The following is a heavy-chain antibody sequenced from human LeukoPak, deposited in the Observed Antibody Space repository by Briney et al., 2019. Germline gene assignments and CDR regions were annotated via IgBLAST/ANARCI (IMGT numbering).Heavy chain of an antibody. CDR3: ARGDYGEI. J-gene: IGHJ3*02. CDR1: GGSFSDYY. V-gene: IGHV4-34*01. Sequence: SETLSLTCGVYGGSFSDYYWSWIRQPPGKGLEWIGEINHSGSTNYNPSLKSRVTISVDTSKNQFSLKLSSVTAADTAVYYCARGDYGEIWGQGTMVTVSS. D-gene: IGHD4-17*01. CDR2: INHSGST.